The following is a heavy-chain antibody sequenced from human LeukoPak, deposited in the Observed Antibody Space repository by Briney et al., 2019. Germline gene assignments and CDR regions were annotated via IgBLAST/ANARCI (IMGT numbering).Heavy chain of an antibody. Sequence: GGSLRLSCAASGFTFSSYWMSWVRQAPGKGLEWVAFIRYDGNNNYYADSVKGRFTISRDNSKNTVYLQMHSLRAEDTAVYYCAKRRHSSWYGVDYWGQGTLVTVSS. V-gene: IGHV3-30*02. J-gene: IGHJ4*02. D-gene: IGHD6-13*01. CDR3: AKRRHSSWYGVDY. CDR2: IRYDGNNN. CDR1: GFTFSSYW.